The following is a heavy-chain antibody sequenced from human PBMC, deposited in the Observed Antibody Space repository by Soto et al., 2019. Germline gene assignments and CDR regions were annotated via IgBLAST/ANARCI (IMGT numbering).Heavy chain of an antibody. D-gene: IGHD1-26*01. V-gene: IGHV3-72*01. J-gene: IGHJ4*02. Sequence: EVQLVESGGGLVQPGGSLRLSCAASGFIFSDHYMDWVRQAPGKGLEWVGRTRNKANSYTTEYAASVKGRFTISRDDSKNSLYLQMNSLKTEDTAVYYCVGGAGWELDYWGQGTLVTVSS. CDR2: TRNKANSYTT. CDR1: GFIFSDHY. CDR3: VGGAGWELDY.